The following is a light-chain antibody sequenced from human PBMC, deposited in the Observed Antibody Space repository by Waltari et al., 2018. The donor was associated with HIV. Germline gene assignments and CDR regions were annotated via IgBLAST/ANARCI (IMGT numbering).Light chain of an antibody. CDR3: QQYYSTPQT. V-gene: IGKV4-1*01. CDR2: WAS. CDR1: QSLFHSSNNYNY. J-gene: IGKJ1*01. Sequence: DIVMTQSPDSLAVSLGERATINCKSSQSLFHSSNNYNYLAWYQHKPGQPPRLLIYWASTRESGVPDRFSGSGSGTDFTLTISSLQAEDVAVYYCQQYYSTPQTFGQGTKVELK.